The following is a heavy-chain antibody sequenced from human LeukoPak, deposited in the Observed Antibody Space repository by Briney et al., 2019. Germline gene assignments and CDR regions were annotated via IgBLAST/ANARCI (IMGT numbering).Heavy chain of an antibody. Sequence: GESLKISCKVCGYRFTNYWIGWVRQMPGKGLEWMGIIYPGDSDTRYSPSFQGQVTISADKSISSAYLQWSSLKASDTAMYYCAGRGTSSSFDYYYYMDVWGKGTTVTVSS. CDR1: GYRFTNYW. CDR2: IYPGDSDT. V-gene: IGHV5-51*01. D-gene: IGHD6-6*01. J-gene: IGHJ6*03. CDR3: AGRGTSSSFDYYYYMDV.